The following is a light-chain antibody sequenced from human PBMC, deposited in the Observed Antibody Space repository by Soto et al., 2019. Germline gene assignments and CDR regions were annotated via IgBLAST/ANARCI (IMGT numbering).Light chain of an antibody. CDR1: SSDVGGYNY. CDR3: SSYTSSSTLVV. V-gene: IGLV2-14*01. J-gene: IGLJ2*01. CDR2: DVS. Sequence: QSALTQPASVSGSPGQSITISCTGTSSDVGGYNYVSWYQQHPGKAPKLMIYDVSNRPSGVSNRFSDSKSGNTASMTISGLQAEDEADYCCSSYTSSSTLVVFGGGTKLTVL.